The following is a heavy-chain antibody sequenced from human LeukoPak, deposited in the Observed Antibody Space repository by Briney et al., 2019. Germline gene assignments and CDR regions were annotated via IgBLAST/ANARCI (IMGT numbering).Heavy chain of an antibody. CDR2: IYSGGST. Sequence: GGSLRLSCAASGFTVSSNYMRSARPPPGKGLEWVSVIYSGGSTYYADSVKGRFTISRDNSKNTLYLQMNSLRGEDTAVYYCARDLHTYDTYYGMDVWGQGATVTVSS. CDR3: ARDLHTYDTYYGMDV. D-gene: IGHD3-22*01. J-gene: IGHJ6*02. CDR1: GFTVSSNY. V-gene: IGHV3-66*01.